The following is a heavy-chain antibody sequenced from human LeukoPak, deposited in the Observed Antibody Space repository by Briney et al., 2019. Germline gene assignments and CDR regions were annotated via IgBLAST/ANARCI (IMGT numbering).Heavy chain of an antibody. D-gene: IGHD3-9*01. CDR2: IYYSGST. CDR3: ARNDILSGYSLFDY. Sequence: SETLSLTCTVSGGSISSRSYYWGWVRQPPGRGLEWIGCIYYSGSTCYNPSLKSRVTISVDTSKNQFSLKLSSVTAADTALYYCARNDILSGYSLFDYWGQGTLVTVSS. CDR1: GGSISSRSYY. J-gene: IGHJ4*02. V-gene: IGHV4-39*07.